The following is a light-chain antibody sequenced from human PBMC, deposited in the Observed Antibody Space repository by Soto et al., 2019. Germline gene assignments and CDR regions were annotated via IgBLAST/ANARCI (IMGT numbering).Light chain of an antibody. CDR2: AAS. J-gene: IGKJ1*01. CDR1: QSISSY. V-gene: IGKV1-39*01. CDR3: QQSYNTPWT. Sequence: IQMTQSPSSLSASVGDRVTITCRASQSISSYLNWYQQKPGKAPNLLIYAASSLQSGVPSRFSGSGSGTDFTLIISSLQPEDFATYSCQQSYNTPWTFGQGTKVDI.